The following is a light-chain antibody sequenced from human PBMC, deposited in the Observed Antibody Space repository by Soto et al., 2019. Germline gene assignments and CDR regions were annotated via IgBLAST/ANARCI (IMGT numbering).Light chain of an antibody. J-gene: IGKJ1*01. Sequence: EIVLTQSPCTLSLSPGERATLSCRASQSVSSGFLAWYQQKPGQAPRLLIYGASSRATGIPDRFSGSGSGTDFTLTISRLEPEDFAVYYCQQYGSSPRTFGQGTKVEIK. CDR2: GAS. CDR3: QQYGSSPRT. CDR1: QSVSSGF. V-gene: IGKV3-20*01.